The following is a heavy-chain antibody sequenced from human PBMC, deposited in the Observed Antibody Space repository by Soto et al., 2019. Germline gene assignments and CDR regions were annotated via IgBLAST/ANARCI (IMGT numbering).Heavy chain of an antibody. V-gene: IGHV3-15*01. Sequence: GGSLRLSCAASGFTFTNAWMSWVRQAPGKGLEWVGRVKRKTNGGTTDYAAPVKDRFNISRDDSKNTLYLQMNNLKTEDTAVYYCATCYGSGTDCKEDYLGFWGQGTRVTVSS. J-gene: IGHJ4*02. D-gene: IGHD3-10*01. CDR1: GFTFTNAW. CDR2: VKRKTNGGTT. CDR3: ATCYGSGTDCKEDYLGF.